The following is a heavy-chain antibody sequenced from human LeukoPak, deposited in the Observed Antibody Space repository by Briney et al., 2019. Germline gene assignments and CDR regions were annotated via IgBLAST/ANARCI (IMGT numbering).Heavy chain of an antibody. CDR3: TAGLGKTDDDS. D-gene: IGHD4-11*01. Sequence: GGSLRLSCEGSGFNFNDAWMGWIRQAPGKGLEWVGRVRTTAEGETTDYGAPVRGRFIISRDDSKSMVYLQMNRLETEDTAIYYCTAGLGKTDDDSWGQGTLVTASS. V-gene: IGHV3-15*01. CDR1: GFNFNDAW. J-gene: IGHJ4*02. CDR2: VRTTAEGETT.